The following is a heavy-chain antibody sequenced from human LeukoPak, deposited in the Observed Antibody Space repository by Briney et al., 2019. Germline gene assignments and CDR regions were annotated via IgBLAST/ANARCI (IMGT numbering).Heavy chain of an antibody. Sequence: PSETLSLTCTVSGGSISSYYWSWIRQPPGKGLEWIAYIYYSGGTNYNPSLKSRVTISVDTSKNQISLKLSSVTAADTAVYYCARACSTTLSYWFDPWGQGTLVSVSS. CDR2: IYYSGGT. CDR3: ARACSTTLSYWFDP. CDR1: GGSISSYY. J-gene: IGHJ5*02. V-gene: IGHV4-59*01. D-gene: IGHD1-14*01.